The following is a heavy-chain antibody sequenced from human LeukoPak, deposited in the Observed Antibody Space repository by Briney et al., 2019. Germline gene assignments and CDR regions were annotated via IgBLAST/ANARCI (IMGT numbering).Heavy chain of an antibody. CDR3: ARSIIHWFDP. V-gene: IGHV3-48*03. J-gene: IGHJ5*02. Sequence: GGSLRLSCAASGFTFRSYEMNWVRQAPGRGLEWVSYISSSGTTVYYADSVKGRFTISRDNAKNSLYLQMNGLRAEDTAVYYCARSIIHWFDPWGQGTLVTVSS. CDR1: GFTFRSYE. CDR2: ISSSGTTV.